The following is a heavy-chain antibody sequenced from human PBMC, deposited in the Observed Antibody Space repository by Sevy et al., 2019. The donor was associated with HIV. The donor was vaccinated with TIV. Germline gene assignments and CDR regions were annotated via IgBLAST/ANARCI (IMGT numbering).Heavy chain of an antibody. Sequence: SETLSLTCAVSGYSISSGYYWGWIRQPPGKGLEWIGSIYHSGSTYYNPSLKSRVTISVDTSKNQFSLKLSSVAAADTAVYYCARDGTYSSSWYRWFDPWGQGTLVTVSS. V-gene: IGHV4-38-2*02. J-gene: IGHJ5*02. CDR3: ARDGTYSSSWYRWFDP. CDR1: GYSISSGYY. CDR2: IYHSGST. D-gene: IGHD6-13*01.